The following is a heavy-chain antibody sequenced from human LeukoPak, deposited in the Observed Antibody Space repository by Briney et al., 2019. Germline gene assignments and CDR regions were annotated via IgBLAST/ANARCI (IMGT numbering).Heavy chain of an antibody. D-gene: IGHD3-10*01. CDR2: ISAYNGNT. CDR1: GYTFTSYG. Sequence: ASVKVPCKASGYTFTSYGISWVRQAPGQGLEWMGWISAYNGNTNYAQKLQGRVTMTTDTSTSTAYMELRSLRSDDTAVYYCARDPSFGAANRPGGDYWGQGTLVTVSS. V-gene: IGHV1-18*01. CDR3: ARDPSFGAANRPGGDY. J-gene: IGHJ4*02.